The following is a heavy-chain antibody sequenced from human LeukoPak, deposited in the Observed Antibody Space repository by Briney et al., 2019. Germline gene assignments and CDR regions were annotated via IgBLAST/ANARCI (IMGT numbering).Heavy chain of an antibody. V-gene: IGHV3-21*01. CDR3: AREEDSTAIRSSDGMDV. Sequence: GGSLRLSCAASGFTFSSYSMNWVRQAPGKGLEWVSCISKGSAYIYYVDSVKGRFTISRDNAKNSLYLQMSSLRAEDTAVYYCAREEDSTAIRSSDGMDVWGQGTTVTVSS. CDR2: ISKGSAYI. D-gene: IGHD6-6*01. CDR1: GFTFSSYS. J-gene: IGHJ6*02.